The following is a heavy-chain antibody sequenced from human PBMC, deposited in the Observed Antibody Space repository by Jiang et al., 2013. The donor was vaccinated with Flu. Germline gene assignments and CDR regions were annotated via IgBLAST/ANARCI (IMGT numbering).Heavy chain of an antibody. D-gene: IGHD3-10*01. CDR1: GFAFSSSA. CDR2: ISSSGGTT. Sequence: VQLLESGGGLVQAGGSLRLSCAASGFAFSSSAMSWVRRAPGKGLEWVSSISSSGGTTFYTDSVKGRFTISRDNSKNTLYLQMDSLRVEDTAVYYCAAGGSGRWWEFNWGQGTLVTVSS. CDR3: AAGGSGRWWEFN. V-gene: IGHV3-23*01. J-gene: IGHJ4*02.